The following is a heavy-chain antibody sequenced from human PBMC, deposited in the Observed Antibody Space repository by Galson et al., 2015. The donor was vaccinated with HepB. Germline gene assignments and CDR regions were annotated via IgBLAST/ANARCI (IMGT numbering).Heavy chain of an antibody. V-gene: IGHV1-46*01. CDR2: INPSGGST. J-gene: IGHJ6*02. Sequence: SVTVSCKASGYTFTSYYMHWVRQAPGQGLEWMGIINPSGGSTSYAQKFQGRVTMTRDTSTSTVYMELSSLRSEDTAVYYCARDPKSSPSDIVVVVAATDYYGMDVWGQGTTVTVSS. CDR1: GYTFTSYY. D-gene: IGHD2-15*01. CDR3: ARDPKSSPSDIVVVVAATDYYGMDV.